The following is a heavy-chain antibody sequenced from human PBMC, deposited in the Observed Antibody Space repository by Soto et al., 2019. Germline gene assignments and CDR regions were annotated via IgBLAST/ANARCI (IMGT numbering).Heavy chain of an antibody. D-gene: IGHD7-27*01. Sequence: QITLKESGPTRVKPTQTLTLTCTFSGFSLTTSGVGVGWIRQTPGKALEWLAVIYWDDDKRYSPSLKSRLTIAKXISXNXEVLTMAYMDPVDTATYFCAHRGYMNGNWDQGYFNYWGQGTLVTVSS. J-gene: IGHJ4*02. V-gene: IGHV2-5*02. CDR1: GFSLTTSGVG. CDR2: IYWDDDK. CDR3: AHRGYMNGNWDQGYFNY.